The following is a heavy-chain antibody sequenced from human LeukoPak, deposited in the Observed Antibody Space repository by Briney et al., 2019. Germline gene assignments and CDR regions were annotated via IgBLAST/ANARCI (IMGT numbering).Heavy chain of an antibody. J-gene: IGHJ4*02. Sequence: GESLKISCKGSGYRFTSYWIGWVRQMPGKGLEWMGIIYPGDSDTRYSPSFQGQVTISADKSISTAYLQWSSLKASDTAMYYCARRRYCSGGSCYADYWGQGTLVTVSS. D-gene: IGHD2-15*01. V-gene: IGHV5-51*01. CDR2: IYPGDSDT. CDR3: ARRRYCSGGSCYADY. CDR1: GYRFTSYW.